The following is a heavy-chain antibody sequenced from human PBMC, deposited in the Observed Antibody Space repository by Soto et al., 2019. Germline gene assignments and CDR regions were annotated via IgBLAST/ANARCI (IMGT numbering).Heavy chain of an antibody. CDR1: GGSVTSGSSY. CDR3: ARERRDGYNFGIPSYYFDY. J-gene: IGHJ4*02. Sequence: SETLSLTCSVSGGSVTSGSSYWGWVRQAPGKGLEWIGYIYYSGSTNYNPSLKSRVTISVDTSKNQFSLKLSSVTAADTAVYYCARERRDGYNFGIPSYYFDYWGQGTLVTVSS. D-gene: IGHD5-12*01. CDR2: IYYSGST. V-gene: IGHV4-61*01.